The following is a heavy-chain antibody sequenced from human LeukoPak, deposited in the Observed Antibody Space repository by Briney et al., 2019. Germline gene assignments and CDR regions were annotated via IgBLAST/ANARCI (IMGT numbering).Heavy chain of an antibody. J-gene: IGHJ4*02. V-gene: IGHV3-48*03. CDR1: GFTFSSYE. Sequence: YPGGSLRLSCAASGFTFSSYEMNWVRQAPGKGLEWVSYISSSGSTIYYADSVKGRFTISRDNAKNSQYLQMNSLRAEDTAVYYCARVRGYYNRWGQGTLVTVSS. D-gene: IGHD3-9*01. CDR2: ISSSGSTI. CDR3: ARVRGYYNR.